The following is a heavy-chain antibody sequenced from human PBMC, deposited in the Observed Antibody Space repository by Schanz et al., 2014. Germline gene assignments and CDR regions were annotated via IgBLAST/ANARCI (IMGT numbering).Heavy chain of an antibody. J-gene: IGHJ4*02. Sequence: VQLVESGGGLVKPGGSLRLSCAASGFTFSTYYMNWVRQAPGKGLEWVAVISYDGVNTYYADSVKGRFTISRDNAKNSLYLQMNSLTAEDTAVYYCARGVRIDYWGQGTLVTVSS. CDR3: ARGVRIDY. V-gene: IGHV3-30-3*01. D-gene: IGHD3-3*01. CDR2: ISYDGVNT. CDR1: GFTFSTYY.